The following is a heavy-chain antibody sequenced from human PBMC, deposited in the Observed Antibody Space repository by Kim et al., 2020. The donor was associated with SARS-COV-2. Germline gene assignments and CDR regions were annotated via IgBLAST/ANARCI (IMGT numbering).Heavy chain of an antibody. CDR3: ARDLQYYYGSGYYYGMDV. CDR1: GGSISSSSYY. D-gene: IGHD3-10*01. V-gene: IGHV4-39*07. CDR2: IYYSGST. Sequence: SETLSLTCTVSGGSISSSSYYWGWIRQPPGKGLEWIGSIYYSGSTYYNPSLKSRVTISVDTSKNQFSLKLSSVTAADTAVYYCARDLQYYYGSGYYYGMDVWGQGTTVTVSS. J-gene: IGHJ6*02.